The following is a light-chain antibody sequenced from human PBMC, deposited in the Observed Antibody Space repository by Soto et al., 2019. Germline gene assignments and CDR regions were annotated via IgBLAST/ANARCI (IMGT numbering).Light chain of an antibody. Sequence: DIQMTQSPSTLSASVGDRVTIACRASQSISTWLAWYQQKPGKAPKLLIYKASNLEGGVPSRFSGSGSGTEFTITISSLQPDDFATYYCQQYNTYPLTFGGGPRWRSN. CDR2: KAS. CDR1: QSISTW. V-gene: IGKV1-5*03. CDR3: QQYNTYPLT. J-gene: IGKJ4*01.